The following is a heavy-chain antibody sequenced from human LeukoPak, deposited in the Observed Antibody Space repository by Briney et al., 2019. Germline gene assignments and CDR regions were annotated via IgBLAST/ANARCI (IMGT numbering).Heavy chain of an antibody. Sequence: PSETLSLTCTVSGGSISSYYWSWIRQPPGKGLEWGGYINYSGSTNYTPSLKSRVTISVDPSKNQFALRLSSVPAADTAVYYCARELEGFDIWGQGTMVTVSS. CDR3: ARELEGFDI. V-gene: IGHV4-59*01. CDR2: INYSGST. J-gene: IGHJ3*02. D-gene: IGHD1-1*01. CDR1: GGSISSYY.